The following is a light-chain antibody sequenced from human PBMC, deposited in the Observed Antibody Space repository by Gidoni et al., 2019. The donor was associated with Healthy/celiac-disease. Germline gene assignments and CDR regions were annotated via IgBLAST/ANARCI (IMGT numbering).Light chain of an antibody. J-gene: IGKJ4*01. CDR3: QQYGSSPLT. CDR2: GAS. Sequence: EIVLTQSPGTLSLSPGERATLSCRASQSVSSSYLAWYQQKPGQAPRLLSYGASIRATGSPDRFSGSGSGTDFTLTISRLEPEDFAVYYCQQYGSSPLTFGGGTKVEIK. CDR1: QSVSSSY. V-gene: IGKV3-20*01.